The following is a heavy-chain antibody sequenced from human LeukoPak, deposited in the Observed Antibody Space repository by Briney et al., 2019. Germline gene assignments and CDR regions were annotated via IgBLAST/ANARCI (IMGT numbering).Heavy chain of an antibody. V-gene: IGHV3-48*03. D-gene: IGHD1-7*01. CDR2: ISGSGGST. CDR3: ARAENNWNYVLDY. CDR1: GFTFSSYE. J-gene: IGHJ4*02. Sequence: PGGSLRLSCAASGFTFSSYEMNWVRQAPGKGPEWVSAISGSGGSTYYADSVKGRFTISRDNAKNSLYLQMNGLRAEDTAVYYCARAENNWNYVLDYWGQGTLVTVSS.